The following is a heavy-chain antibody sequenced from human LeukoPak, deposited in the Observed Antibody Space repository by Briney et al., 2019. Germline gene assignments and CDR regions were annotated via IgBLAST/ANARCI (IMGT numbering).Heavy chain of an antibody. V-gene: IGHV1-46*01. Sequence: GASVKVSXKASGYTFTSYYMHWVRQAPGQGLEWIGIINPSGGSTSYAQKFQGRVTMTRDTSTSPVYMELSSLRSEDTAVYYCARDDSSGYYLLTYYMDVWGKGTTVTVSS. J-gene: IGHJ6*03. D-gene: IGHD3-22*01. CDR2: INPSGGST. CDR1: GYTFTSYY. CDR3: ARDDSSGYYLLTYYMDV.